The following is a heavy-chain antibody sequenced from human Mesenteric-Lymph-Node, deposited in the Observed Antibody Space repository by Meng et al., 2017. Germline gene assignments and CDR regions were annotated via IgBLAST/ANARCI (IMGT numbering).Heavy chain of an antibody. CDR2: INSKSDGGAI. D-gene: IGHD3-10*01. CDR1: GFAFSNAW. V-gene: IGHV3-15*01. CDR3: TTDGLLWFGELYYYYGMDV. J-gene: IGHJ6*02. Sequence: GESLKISCEASGFAFSNAWMSWVRQAPGKGLEWVGRINSKSDGGAIDYAAPVKGRFTISRDDSKNTLYLQMNSLKTEDTAVYYCTTDGLLWFGELYYYYGMDVWGQGTTVTVSS.